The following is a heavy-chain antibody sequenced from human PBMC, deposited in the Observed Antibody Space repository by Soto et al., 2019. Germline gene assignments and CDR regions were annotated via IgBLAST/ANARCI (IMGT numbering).Heavy chain of an antibody. V-gene: IGHV3-33*01. Sequence: QVQLVESGGGVVQPGRSLRLSCAASGFTFSSYGMHWVRQAPGKGLEWVAVIWYDGSNKYYADSVKGRFTISRDNSKNPLYLQMNSLRAEDTAVYYCARDRRYDFWSGYNGMDVWGQGTTVTVSS. J-gene: IGHJ6*02. CDR1: GFTFSSYG. CDR3: ARDRRYDFWSGYNGMDV. D-gene: IGHD3-3*01. CDR2: IWYDGSNK.